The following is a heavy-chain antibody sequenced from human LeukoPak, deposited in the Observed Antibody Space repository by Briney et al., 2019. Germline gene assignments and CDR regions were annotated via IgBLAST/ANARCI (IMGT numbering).Heavy chain of an antibody. CDR3: ARGGGSYYYDNSGYDRLCFDY. D-gene: IGHD3-22*01. CDR1: GYTYPSYH. Sequence: ASVQVSCQASGYTYPSYHIHWVRQARGLGLEWMGWRNFNSGNKYFAQKFQGRVTMPRNTSISTAYMELSSLRSEDTAVYYCARGGGSYYYDNSGYDRLCFDYWGQGTLVSVSS. CDR2: RNFNSGNK. V-gene: IGHV1-8*01. J-gene: IGHJ4*02.